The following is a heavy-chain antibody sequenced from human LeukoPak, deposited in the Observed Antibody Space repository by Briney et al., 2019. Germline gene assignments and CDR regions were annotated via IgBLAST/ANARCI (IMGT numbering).Heavy chain of an antibody. Sequence: GGSLRLSCAASGFTFSSYWMHWVRQVPGKGLVWVSRINSDASSTNYADSVKGRFTISRDNAKNTLYPQMNSLRAEDTAVYYCTRVRGYDFDFWGQGTLVTVSS. CDR1: GFTFSSYW. D-gene: IGHD5-12*01. V-gene: IGHV3-74*01. CDR3: TRVRGYDFDF. CDR2: INSDASST. J-gene: IGHJ4*02.